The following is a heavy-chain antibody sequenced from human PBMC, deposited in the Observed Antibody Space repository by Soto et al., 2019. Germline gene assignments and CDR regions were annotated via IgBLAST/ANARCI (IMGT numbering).Heavy chain of an antibody. CDR1: GGSMSNYY. Sequence: SETLSLTCTVSGGSMSNYYWSWIRQPPGKGLEWIGFIYYTGSNTYSPSLKSRVTISLDTSKNQFSLKLSSVTAADTAVYYCARRDGSSWYGIDYWGQGTVVTVSS. V-gene: IGHV4-59*08. J-gene: IGHJ4*01. CDR3: ARRDGSSWYGIDY. CDR2: IYYTGSN. D-gene: IGHD6-13*01.